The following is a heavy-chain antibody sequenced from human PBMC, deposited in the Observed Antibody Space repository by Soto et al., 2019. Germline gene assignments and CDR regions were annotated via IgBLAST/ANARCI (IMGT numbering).Heavy chain of an antibody. V-gene: IGHV1-69*13. CDR2: IIPIFGTA. D-gene: IGHD2-8*01. J-gene: IGHJ6*02. Sequence: SVKVSCKASGGTFSSYAISWVRQAPGQGLEWMGGIIPIFGTANYAQKFQGRVTITADESTSTAYMELSSLRSEDTAVYYCARGTDCTNGVCSASYYYYGMDVWGQGTTVNVSS. CDR1: GGTFSSYA. CDR3: ARGTDCTNGVCSASYYYYGMDV.